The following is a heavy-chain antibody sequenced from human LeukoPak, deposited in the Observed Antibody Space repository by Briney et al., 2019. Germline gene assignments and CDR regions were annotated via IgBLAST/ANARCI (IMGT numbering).Heavy chain of an antibody. Sequence: SETLSLTCTVSGGSISSYYWSWIRQPPGKGLEWIGYIYYSGSTNYNPSLKSRVTISVDTSKNQFSLKLSSVTAADTAVYYCAGDPGDYYFDYWGQGTLVTVSS. V-gene: IGHV4-59*01. J-gene: IGHJ4*02. CDR2: IYYSGST. CDR3: AGDPGDYYFDY. CDR1: GGSISSYY. D-gene: IGHD2-21*02.